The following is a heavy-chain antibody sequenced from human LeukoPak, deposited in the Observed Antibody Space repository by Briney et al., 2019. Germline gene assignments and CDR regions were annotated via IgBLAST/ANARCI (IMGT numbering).Heavy chain of an antibody. D-gene: IGHD3-22*01. V-gene: IGHV3-53*01. CDR1: GFSVSSNY. Sequence: GGSLRLSCAASGFSVSSNYMSWVRQAPGKRLEWVSVMYSGGATHYGNSVQGRFTISRDNSKNTLYLQMNSLRAEDTAIYYCARGVSSGSNVDPFDSWGQGTPVIVSS. J-gene: IGHJ4*02. CDR3: ARGVSSGSNVDPFDS. CDR2: MYSGGAT.